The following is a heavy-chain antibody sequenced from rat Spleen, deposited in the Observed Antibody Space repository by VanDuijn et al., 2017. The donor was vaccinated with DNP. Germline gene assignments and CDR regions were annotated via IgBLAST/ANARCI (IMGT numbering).Heavy chain of an antibody. D-gene: IGHD1-9*01. CDR2: IISSGGST. V-gene: IGHV5-31*01. J-gene: IGHJ1*01. CDR3: ARGYYGYKSWYFDF. Sequence: EVQLVESGGGLVQPGRSLKLSCAASGFTFDNYWMTWIRQVPGKGLEWVASIISSGGSTYYPDSVKGRFTISRDNAKNTLYVQMNSLRSEDTATYYCARGYYGYKSWYFDFWGPGTMVTVSS. CDR1: GFTFDNYW.